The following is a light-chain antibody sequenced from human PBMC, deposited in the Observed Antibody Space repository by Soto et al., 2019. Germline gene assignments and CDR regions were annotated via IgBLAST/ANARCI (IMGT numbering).Light chain of an antibody. CDR1: QSVTNN. CDR2: GAS. V-gene: IGKV3-20*01. Sequence: EIVMTQSPATLSVSPGERATLSCRASQSVTNNLAWYQQKPGQAPRLLIYGASNRATGIPDRFSGSGSGTDFTLTISRLEPEDFAVYYCHQYGSSPATFGQGTKVDI. J-gene: IGKJ1*01. CDR3: HQYGSSPAT.